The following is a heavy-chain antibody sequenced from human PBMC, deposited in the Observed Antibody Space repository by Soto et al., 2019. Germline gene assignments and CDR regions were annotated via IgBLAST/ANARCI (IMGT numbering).Heavy chain of an antibody. CDR2: ISAHNGNT. CDR1: GYTFTSYG. V-gene: IGHV1-18*01. D-gene: IGHD1-1*01. CDR3: ARGRYGDY. Sequence: QVHLVQSGAEVKKPGASVKVSCKASGYTFTSYGITWVRQAPGQGLEWMGWISAHNGNTDYAQKLQGRVIVTRDTSTSTAYMELRSLRADDTAVYYCARGRYGDYWGQGAMVTVSS. J-gene: IGHJ4*02.